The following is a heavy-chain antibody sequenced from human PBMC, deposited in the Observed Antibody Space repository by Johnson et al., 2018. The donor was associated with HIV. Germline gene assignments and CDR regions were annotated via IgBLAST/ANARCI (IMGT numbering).Heavy chain of an antibody. V-gene: IGHV3-20*04. CDR2: INWNGGST. D-gene: IGHD3-22*01. Sequence: MLLVESGGGVVRPGGSLRLSCAASGFTFDDYGMSWVRQAPGKGLEWVSGINWNGGSTGYADSVKGRFTISRDNAKNSLYLQMNRVRAEATAWYYCAEDGNDDSSGPDALDILGQGTMVTVSS. CDR3: AEDGNDDSSGPDALDI. CDR1: GFTFDDYG. J-gene: IGHJ3*02.